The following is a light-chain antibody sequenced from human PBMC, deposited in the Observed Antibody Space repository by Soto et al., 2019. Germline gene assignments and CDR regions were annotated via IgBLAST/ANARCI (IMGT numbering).Light chain of an antibody. J-gene: IGLJ3*02. Sequence: QSVLTQPPSVSGAPGQRVTISCTGSSSNIGAGYDVHWYQQLPGTAPKLLIYRNTNRPSGVPDRFSGSKSGTSASLAITGLQAEDEADYYCQSYDSSLSGSVFGGGTQLT. CDR3: QSYDSSLSGSV. V-gene: IGLV1-40*01. CDR2: RNT. CDR1: SSNIGAGYD.